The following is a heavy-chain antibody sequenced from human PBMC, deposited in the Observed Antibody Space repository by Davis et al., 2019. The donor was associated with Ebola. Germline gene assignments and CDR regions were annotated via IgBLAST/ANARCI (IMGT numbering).Heavy chain of an antibody. V-gene: IGHV3-7*01. Sequence: GESLKISCAASGFTSSSYWMTWVRQAPGKGLEWVANIKQDGYEKYYVDSVKGRFTISRDNTKNSLYLQMNSLRDEDTALYYCSRGGAVKFDYWGQGTLVTVSS. D-gene: IGHD4-17*01. CDR1: GFTSSSYW. CDR3: SRGGAVKFDY. CDR2: IKQDGYEK. J-gene: IGHJ4*02.